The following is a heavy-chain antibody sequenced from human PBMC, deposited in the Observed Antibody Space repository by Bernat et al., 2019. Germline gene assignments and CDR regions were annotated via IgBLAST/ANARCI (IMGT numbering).Heavy chain of an antibody. J-gene: IGHJ4*02. V-gene: IGHV4-34*01. Sequence: QVQLQQWGAGLLKPSETLSLTCAVYGGSFSGYYWSWIRQPPGKGLEWIGEINHSRSTNYNPSLKSRVTISVDTSKNQFSLKLSSVTAADTAVYYCARGLRWPQYYFDYWSQGTLVTVSS. CDR3: ARGLRWPQYYFDY. D-gene: IGHD4-23*01. CDR2: INHSRST. CDR1: GGSFSGYY.